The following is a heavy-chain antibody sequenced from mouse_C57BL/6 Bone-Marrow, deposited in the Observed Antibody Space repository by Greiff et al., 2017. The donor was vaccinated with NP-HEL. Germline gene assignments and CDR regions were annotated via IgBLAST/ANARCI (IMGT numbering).Heavy chain of an antibody. CDR2: ISDGGSYT. D-gene: IGHD2-5*01. CDR1: GFTFSSYA. Sequence: EVQVVESGGGLVKPGGSLKLSCAASGFTFSSYAMSWVRQTPEKRLEWVATISDGGSYTYYPDNVKGRFTISRDNAKNNLYLQMSHLKSEDTAMYDCERGGYSNSFGYWGQGTTLTVSS. CDR3: ERGGYSNSFGY. J-gene: IGHJ2*01. V-gene: IGHV5-4*01.